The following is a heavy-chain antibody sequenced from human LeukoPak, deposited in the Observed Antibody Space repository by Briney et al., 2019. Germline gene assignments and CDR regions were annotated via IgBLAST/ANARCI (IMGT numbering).Heavy chain of an antibody. J-gene: IGHJ4*02. CDR2: INSDGSST. D-gene: IGHD2-15*01. Sequence: GGSLRLSCAASGFTFSSYWMHWVRQAPGKGLVWVSRINSDGSSTSYADSVKGRFTISRDNAKNTLYLQMNSLRAEDTAVYYCAKGVGYCSGGSCQQFDYWGQGTLVTVSS. V-gene: IGHV3-74*01. CDR3: AKGVGYCSGGSCQQFDY. CDR1: GFTFSSYW.